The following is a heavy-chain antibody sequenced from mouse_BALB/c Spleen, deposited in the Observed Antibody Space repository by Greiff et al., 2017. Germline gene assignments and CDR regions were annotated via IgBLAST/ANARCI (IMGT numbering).Heavy chain of an antibody. D-gene: IGHD1-1*02. Sequence: EVQLQQSGAELVRPGALVKLSCKASGFNIKDYYMHWVKQRPEQGLEWIGWIDPENGNTIYDPKFQGKASITADTSSNTAYLQLSSLTYEDTAVYYCARGGVGAMDYWGQGTSVTVSS. CDR1: GFNIKDYY. J-gene: IGHJ4*01. CDR2: IDPENGNT. V-gene: IGHV14-1*02. CDR3: ARGGVGAMDY.